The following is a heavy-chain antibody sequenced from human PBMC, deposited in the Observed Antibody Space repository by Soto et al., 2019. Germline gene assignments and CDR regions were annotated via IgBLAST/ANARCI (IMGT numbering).Heavy chain of an antibody. CDR2: ISGSGGST. Sequence: GGSLRLSCAASGFTFSSYAMSWVRQAPGKGLEWVSAISGSGGSTYYADSVKGRFTISRDNSKNTLYLQMNSLRAEDTAVYYCAKDQDGEMATIFGSSYFDYWGQGTLVTVSS. V-gene: IGHV3-23*01. D-gene: IGHD5-12*01. J-gene: IGHJ4*02. CDR3: AKDQDGEMATIFGSSYFDY. CDR1: GFTFSSYA.